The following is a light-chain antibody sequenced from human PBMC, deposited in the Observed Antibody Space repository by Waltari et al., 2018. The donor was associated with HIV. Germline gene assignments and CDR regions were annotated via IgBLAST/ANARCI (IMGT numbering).Light chain of an antibody. CDR1: TAHIGANF. V-gene: IGLV1-47*01. CDR2: RDN. Sequence: QSVLTQSPSASGPPGQKVTFSCSGRTAHIGANFVFWFQQFPGTAPKLLIYRDNLRHSGVPARFSGSKSGTSASLTISGLRSDDEAHYFCAVLDDTLGGGVFGGGTKLTVL. CDR3: AVLDDTLGGGV. J-gene: IGLJ2*01.